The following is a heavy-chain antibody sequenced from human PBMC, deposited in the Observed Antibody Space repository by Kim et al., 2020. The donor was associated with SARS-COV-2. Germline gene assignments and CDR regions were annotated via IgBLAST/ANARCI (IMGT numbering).Heavy chain of an antibody. CDR3: ARGPARWFRELFLRYFDY. J-gene: IGHJ4*02. Sequence: SETLSLTCAVYGGSFSGYYWSWIRQPPGKGLEWIGEINHSGSTNYNPSLKSRVTISVDTSKNQFSLKLSSVTAADTAVYYCARGPARWFRELFLRYFDYWGQGTLVTVSS. CDR2: INHSGST. D-gene: IGHD3-10*01. V-gene: IGHV4-34*01. CDR1: GGSFSGYY.